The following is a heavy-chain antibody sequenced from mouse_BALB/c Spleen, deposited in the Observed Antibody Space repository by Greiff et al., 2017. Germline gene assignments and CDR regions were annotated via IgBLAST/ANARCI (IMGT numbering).Heavy chain of an antibody. Sequence: QVQLKESGAELAKPGASVKMSCKASGYTFTSYWMHWVKQRPGQGLEWIGYINPSTGYTEYNQKFKDKATLTADKSSSTAYMQLSSLTSEDSAVYYCARSGYGNYPWFAYWGQGTLVTVSA. V-gene: IGHV1-7*01. D-gene: IGHD2-1*01. CDR2: INPSTGYT. J-gene: IGHJ3*01. CDR1: GYTFTSYW. CDR3: ARSGYGNYPWFAY.